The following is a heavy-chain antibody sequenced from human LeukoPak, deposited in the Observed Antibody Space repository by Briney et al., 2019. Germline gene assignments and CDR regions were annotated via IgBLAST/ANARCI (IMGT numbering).Heavy chain of an antibody. CDR1: GGTFSSYA. CDR3: ARGTPYYYDSSGYYGAYYYYMDV. Sequence: GASVKVSCKASGGTFSSYAISWVRQAPGQGLEWMGGIIPIFGTANYAQKFQGRVTITADKSTSTAYMELSRLRSDDTAVYYCARGTPYYYDSSGYYGAYYYYMDVWGKGTTVTVSS. CDR2: IIPIFGTA. V-gene: IGHV1-69*06. J-gene: IGHJ6*03. D-gene: IGHD3-22*01.